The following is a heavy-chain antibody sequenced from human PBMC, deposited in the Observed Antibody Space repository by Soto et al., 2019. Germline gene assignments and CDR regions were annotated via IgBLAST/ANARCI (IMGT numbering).Heavy chain of an antibody. V-gene: IGHV3-23*01. CDR2: ISGSGGST. CDR1: GFTFSSSA. CDR3: ARGQYYDFWSAYDH. D-gene: IGHD3-3*01. J-gene: IGHJ4*02. Sequence: GGSLRLSCAASGFTFSSSAMSWVRQAPGKGLQWVSVISGSGGSTYYADSVKGRFTISRDNSKNTMYLQMDSLRAEDTAVYYCARGQYYDFWSAYDHWGQGALVTVPS.